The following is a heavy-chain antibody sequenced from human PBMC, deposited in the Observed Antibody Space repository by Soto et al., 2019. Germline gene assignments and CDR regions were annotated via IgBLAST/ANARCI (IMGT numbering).Heavy chain of an antibody. V-gene: IGHV3-30*18. CDR3: AKEGSVVATTPDFDY. CDR1: GFTFSSYG. J-gene: IGHJ4*02. Sequence: QVQLVESGGGVVKPGRSLRLSCAASGFTFSSYGMHWVRQAPGKGLEWVAVISYDGSYKYYADSMKGRVTISRDNSKNTLYVQSNSLRAEDTAVYYCAKEGSVVATTPDFDYWGQGTLVTVSS. D-gene: IGHD5-12*01. CDR2: ISYDGSYK.